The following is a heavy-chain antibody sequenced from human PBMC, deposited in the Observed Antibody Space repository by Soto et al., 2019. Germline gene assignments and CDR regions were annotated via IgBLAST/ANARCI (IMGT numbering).Heavy chain of an antibody. Sequence: EVQLLESGGGLVQPGGSLRLSCAASGFTFSTYAMSWVRQAPGKGLEWVSAISGTGGSTYYADSVKGRFTISRDNSKNTLYLQMNSLRAEDTAVYHCAKNWDTTSSSSSHWGQGTLVTVSS. J-gene: IGHJ4*02. D-gene: IGHD6-6*01. V-gene: IGHV3-23*01. CDR1: GFTFSTYA. CDR3: AKNWDTTSSSSSH. CDR2: ISGTGGST.